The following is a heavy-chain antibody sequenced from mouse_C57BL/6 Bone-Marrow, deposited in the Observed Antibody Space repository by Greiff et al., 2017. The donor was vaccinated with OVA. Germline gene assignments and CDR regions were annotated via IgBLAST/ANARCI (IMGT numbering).Heavy chain of an antibody. Sequence: QVQLQQSGPELVKPGASVKISCKASGYSFTSYYIHWVKQRPGQGLEWIGWIYPGSGNTKYNEKFKGKATLTADTSSSTAYMQLSSLTSEDSAVYYCARRLLRSYFDYWGQGTTLTVSS. CDR3: ARRLLRSYFDY. V-gene: IGHV1-66*01. J-gene: IGHJ2*01. CDR1: GYSFTSYY. CDR2: IYPGSGNT. D-gene: IGHD1-1*01.